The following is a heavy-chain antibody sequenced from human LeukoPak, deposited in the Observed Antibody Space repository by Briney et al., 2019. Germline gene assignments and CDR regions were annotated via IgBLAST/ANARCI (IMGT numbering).Heavy chain of an antibody. D-gene: IGHD1-26*01. CDR2: IIPIFGIA. CDR1: GGTFSSYA. CDR3: ASKGWELRELGAFDI. Sequence: SVKVSCKAPGGTFSSYAISWVRQAPGQGLEWMGRIIPIFGIANYAQKFQGRVTITADKSTSTAYMELSSLRSEDTAVYYCASKGWELRELGAFDIWGQGTMVTVSS. J-gene: IGHJ3*02. V-gene: IGHV1-69*04.